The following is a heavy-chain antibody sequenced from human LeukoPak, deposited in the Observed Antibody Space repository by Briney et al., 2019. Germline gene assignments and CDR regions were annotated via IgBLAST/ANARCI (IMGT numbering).Heavy chain of an antibody. Sequence: GSSVTVSCKASGGTFSSYAISWVRQAPGQGLEWMGGIIPIFVTANYAQKFQGRVTITADESTSTAYMELSSLRSEDTAVYYCARVKGYCSGGSCYSPYYYYGMDVWGQGTTVTVSS. CDR2: IIPIFVTA. D-gene: IGHD2-15*01. J-gene: IGHJ6*02. CDR1: GGTFSSYA. CDR3: ARVKGYCSGGSCYSPYYYYGMDV. V-gene: IGHV1-69*01.